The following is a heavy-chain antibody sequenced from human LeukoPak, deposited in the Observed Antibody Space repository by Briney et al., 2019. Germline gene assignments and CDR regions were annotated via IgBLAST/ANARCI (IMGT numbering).Heavy chain of an antibody. Sequence: GGSLRLSCAASGFTFSNYIMHWVRQAPGKGLDWVAVILENGSNQYYADSVKGRFTISRDNSKNTLFLQMNSLRGEDTAMYYCARIRDGYNDAYDIWGQGTVVTVPS. V-gene: IGHV3-30*04. J-gene: IGHJ3*02. D-gene: IGHD5-24*01. CDR2: ILENGSNQ. CDR3: ARIRDGYNDAYDI. CDR1: GFTFSNYI.